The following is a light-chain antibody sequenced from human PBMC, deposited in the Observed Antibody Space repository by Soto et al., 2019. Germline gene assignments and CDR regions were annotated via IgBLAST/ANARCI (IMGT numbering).Light chain of an antibody. Sequence: QLVLTQPPSASGTPGQRVTISCSGSNSNIGSNTVNWYQQFPGTAPRFLIYGDDLRPSGVPDRFSASKSGTSASLAISGLQSEDEADYYCAVWDDSLRSRVFGGGTKLTVL. CDR2: GDD. CDR3: AVWDDSLRSRV. V-gene: IGLV1-44*01. CDR1: NSNIGSNT. J-gene: IGLJ2*01.